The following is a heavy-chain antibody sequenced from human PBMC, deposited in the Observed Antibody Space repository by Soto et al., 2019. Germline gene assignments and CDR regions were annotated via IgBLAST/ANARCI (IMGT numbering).Heavy chain of an antibody. V-gene: IGHV4-59*01. D-gene: IGHD4-17*01. CDR1: GGSISSYY. CDR3: LTAAVTTPDFDY. Sequence: QVQLHESGPGLVKPSETLSLTCTVSGGSISSYYWSWIRQPPGKGLEWIGYIYYSGSTNYNPSLKSRVIISVDTSKNQFSLKLSSVTAADTAVYYCLTAAVTTPDFDYWGQGTLVTVSS. CDR2: IYYSGST. J-gene: IGHJ4*02.